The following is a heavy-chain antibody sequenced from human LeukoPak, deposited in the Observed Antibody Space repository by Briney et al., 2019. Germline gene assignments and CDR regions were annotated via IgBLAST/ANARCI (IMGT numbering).Heavy chain of an antibody. J-gene: IGHJ4*02. D-gene: IGHD6-6*01. Sequence: GGSMTLSCAVSGSSLSNYWMHWVRQAHGKGLQWVANIKQNGGETNYVDAVRGRFTISRDNVKNSLYLQMNSLRVEDTGMYYCGGGLIAASGNWGQGTLVTVSS. CDR3: GGGLIAASGN. CDR2: IKQNGGET. V-gene: IGHV3-7*03. CDR1: GSSLSNYW.